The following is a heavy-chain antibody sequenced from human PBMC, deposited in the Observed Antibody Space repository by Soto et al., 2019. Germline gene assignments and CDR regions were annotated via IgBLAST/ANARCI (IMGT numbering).Heavy chain of an antibody. CDR1: GFSVSSNY. CDR3: AKSCCAKSHLGAMAPFDS. J-gene: IGHJ4*02. Sequence: GGSLRLSCAASGFSVSSNYMSWVRQAPGKGLEWVSVIYRGGITFYADSVKGRFTISRDDSKKTLYLQMNSLRAEDTAVYYCAKSCCAKSHLGAMAPFDSWGQGALVTVSS. CDR2: IYRGGIT. V-gene: IGHV3-53*01. D-gene: IGHD1-26*01.